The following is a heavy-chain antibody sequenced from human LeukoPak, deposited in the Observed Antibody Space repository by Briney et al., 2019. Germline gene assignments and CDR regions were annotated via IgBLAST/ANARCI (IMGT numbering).Heavy chain of an antibody. CDR1: GFTFSSYE. Sequence: QPGRSLRLSCAASGFTFSSYEMNWVRQAPGKGLEWVSYISSSGSTIYYADSVKGRFTISRDNAKNSLSLQMNSLRAEDTAVYYCARERSGSENFDYWGQGTLVTVSS. CDR2: ISSSGSTI. D-gene: IGHD3-22*01. CDR3: ARERSGSENFDY. J-gene: IGHJ4*02. V-gene: IGHV3-48*03.